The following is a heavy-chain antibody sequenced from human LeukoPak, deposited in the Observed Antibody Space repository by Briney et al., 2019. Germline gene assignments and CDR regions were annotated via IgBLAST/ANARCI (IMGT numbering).Heavy chain of an antibody. CDR2: IYHSGST. Sequence: PSETLSLTCTVSGGSISSYYWSWIRQPPGKGLEWIGEIYHSGSTNYNPSLKSRITISVDKSKNQFSLKLSSVTAADTAVYYCARERSGSEIFARSFDIWGQGTMVTVSS. J-gene: IGHJ3*02. CDR1: GGSISSYY. CDR3: ARERSGSEIFARSFDI. D-gene: IGHD3-3*01. V-gene: IGHV4-59*12.